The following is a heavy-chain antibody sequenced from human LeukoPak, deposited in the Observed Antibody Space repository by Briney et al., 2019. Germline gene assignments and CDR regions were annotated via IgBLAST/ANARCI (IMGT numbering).Heavy chain of an antibody. D-gene: IGHD2-2*01. J-gene: IGHJ4*02. Sequence: GGSLRLSCAASGFTFSSYGMHWVRQAPGKGLEWVAFIRYDGSNKYYADSVKGRFTISRDNSKNTLYLQMNSLRAEDTAVYYCAKDNLDIVVVPAAPFDYWGQGTLVTVSS. CDR1: GFTFSSYG. V-gene: IGHV3-30*02. CDR3: AKDNLDIVVVPAAPFDY. CDR2: IRYDGSNK.